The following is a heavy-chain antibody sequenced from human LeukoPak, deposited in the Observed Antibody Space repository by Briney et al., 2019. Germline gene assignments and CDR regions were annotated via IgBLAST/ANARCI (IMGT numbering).Heavy chain of an antibody. CDR3: ARDGAPYYYDSSGYESGWFDP. V-gene: IGHV1-69*05. CDR1: GGTFSSYA. J-gene: IGHJ5*02. CDR2: IIPIFGTA. Sequence: ASVKVSCKASGGTFSSYAISWVRQAPGQGLEWMGGIIPIFGTANYAQKFQGRVTMTRDMSTSTVYMELSSLRSEDTAVYYCARDGAPYYYDSSGYESGWFDPWGQGTLVTVSS. D-gene: IGHD3-22*01.